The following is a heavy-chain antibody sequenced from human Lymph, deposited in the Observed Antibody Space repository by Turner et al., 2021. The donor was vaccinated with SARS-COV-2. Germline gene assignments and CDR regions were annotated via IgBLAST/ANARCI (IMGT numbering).Heavy chain of an antibody. J-gene: IGHJ6*02. CDR3: ARDLQLYGMDV. V-gene: IGHV3-53*02. CDR1: GFTVSSNY. D-gene: IGHD1-1*01. CDR2: IYSGGST. Sequence: EVQLVETGGGLIQPGGSLRLSCAASGFTVSSNYMTWVRQAPGKGLEGVSLIYSGGSTYYADSVKGRFTISRDNSKNTLYLQMNSLRAEDTAIYYGARDLQLYGMDVWGQGTTVTVSS.